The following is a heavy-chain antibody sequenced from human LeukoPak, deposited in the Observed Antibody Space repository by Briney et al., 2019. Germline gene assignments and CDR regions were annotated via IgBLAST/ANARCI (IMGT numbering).Heavy chain of an antibody. V-gene: IGHV3-23*01. CDR2: IRGSGGST. J-gene: IGHJ4*02. D-gene: IGHD6-13*01. CDR3: AKDPSPYSSSWSTFDY. CDR1: GFTFSSYA. Sequence: PGGSLRLSCAASGFTFSSYAMSWVRQAPGKGLEWVSAIRGSGGSTYYADSVKGRFTISRDNSKNTLYLQMNSLRAEDTAVYYCAKDPSPYSSSWSTFDYWGQGTLVTVSS.